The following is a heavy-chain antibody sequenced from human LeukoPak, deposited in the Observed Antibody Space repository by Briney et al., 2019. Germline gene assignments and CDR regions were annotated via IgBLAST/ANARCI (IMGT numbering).Heavy chain of an antibody. CDR2: ISNDGSRT. CDR1: GITISRSW. CDR3: ARAPGPPNYYFDY. V-gene: IGHV3-74*01. D-gene: IGHD1-1*01. J-gene: IGHJ4*02. Sequence: PGGSLRLSCAASGITISRSWMHWVRQAPGKGLVWVSRISNDGSRTSYADSVKGRFTISRDNAKNTLYLQMNSLRAEDTAVYYCARAPGPPNYYFDYWGQGTLVTVSS.